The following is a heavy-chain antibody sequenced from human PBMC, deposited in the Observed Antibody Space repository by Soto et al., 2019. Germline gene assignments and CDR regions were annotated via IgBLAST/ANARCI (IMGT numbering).Heavy chain of an antibody. CDR1: GFTFSSYG. CDR2: ISYDGSNK. Sequence: PGGSLRLSCAASGFTFSSYGMHWVRQAPGKGLEWVAVISYDGSNKYYADSVKGRFTISRDNSKNTLYLQMNSLRAEDTAVYYCAVGVGYNWFDPWGQGTLVTVSS. CDR3: AVGVGYNWFDP. V-gene: IGHV3-30*03. D-gene: IGHD3-3*01. J-gene: IGHJ5*02.